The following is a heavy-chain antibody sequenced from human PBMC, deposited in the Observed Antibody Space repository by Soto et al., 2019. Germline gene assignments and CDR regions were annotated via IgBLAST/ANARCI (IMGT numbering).Heavy chain of an antibody. D-gene: IGHD6-13*01. CDR2: ISYDGSNK. V-gene: IGHV3-30-3*01. J-gene: IGHJ3*02. Sequence: QVQLVESGGGVVQPGRSLRLSCAASGFTFSSYAMHWVRQAPGKGLEWVAVISYDGSNKYYADSVKGRFTISRDNSKNTLYLQMNSLRAEDTAVYYCARGLLAAAYNDAFDIWGQGTMVTVAS. CDR3: ARGLLAAAYNDAFDI. CDR1: GFTFSSYA.